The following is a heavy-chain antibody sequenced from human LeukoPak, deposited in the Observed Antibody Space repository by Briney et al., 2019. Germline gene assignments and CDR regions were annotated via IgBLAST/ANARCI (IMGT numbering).Heavy chain of an antibody. V-gene: IGHV4-34*01. J-gene: IGHJ5*02. D-gene: IGHD6-19*01. CDR3: ARGWYSSGWPVGP. Sequence: PSETLSLTCAVYGGSFSGYYWSWIRQPPGKGLEWIGEINHSGSTNHNPSLKSRVTISVDTSKNQFSLKLSSVTAADTAVYYCARGWYSSGWPVGPWGQGTLVTVSS. CDR1: GGSFSGYY. CDR2: INHSGST.